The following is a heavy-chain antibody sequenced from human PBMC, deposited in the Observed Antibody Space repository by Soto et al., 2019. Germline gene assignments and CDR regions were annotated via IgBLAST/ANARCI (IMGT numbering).Heavy chain of an antibody. V-gene: IGHV1-18*04. CDR2: ISGYSGNA. J-gene: IGHJ4*02. CDR3: AKRTSGTTWGESDY. D-gene: IGHD4-17*01. CDR1: GYIFSDYG. Sequence: QVQVMQFGAEVKKPGDSVKVSCKTSGYIFSDYGINWVRQAPGQGLEWMGWISGYSGNANLAQKFQGRVTMTTDKSTRTAYMELRRLRSDDTAVYYCAKRTSGTTWGESDYWGQGTLVTVSS.